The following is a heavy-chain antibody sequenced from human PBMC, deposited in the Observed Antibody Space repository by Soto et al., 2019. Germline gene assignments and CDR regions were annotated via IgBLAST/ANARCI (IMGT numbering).Heavy chain of an antibody. D-gene: IGHD6-19*01. CDR1: GDAYSISSYG. V-gene: IGHV4-30-2*01. CDR2: IYQGGVT. Sequence: TMSLTSNMSGDAYSISSYGCVGLGQKPWNGREWFGFIYQGGVTSYSPSLASRVSISLDRSNNQCSLKLKSVTAADTAVYFCAGMPYTSGLRFDPWGPGTLVTVSS. CDR3: AGMPYTSGLRFDP. J-gene: IGHJ5*02.